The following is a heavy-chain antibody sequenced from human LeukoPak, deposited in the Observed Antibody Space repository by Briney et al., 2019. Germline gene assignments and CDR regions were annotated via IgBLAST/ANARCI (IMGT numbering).Heavy chain of an antibody. CDR3: ARDGDYYDSSGYYQGY. J-gene: IGHJ4*02. Sequence: GRSLRLSCAASGFTFSSYGMHWARQAPGKGLEWVAVIWYDGSNKYYADSVKGRFTISRDNSKNTLYLQMNSLRAEDTAVYYCARDGDYYDSSGYYQGYWGQGTLVTVSS. D-gene: IGHD3-22*01. CDR1: GFTFSSYG. CDR2: IWYDGSNK. V-gene: IGHV3-33*01.